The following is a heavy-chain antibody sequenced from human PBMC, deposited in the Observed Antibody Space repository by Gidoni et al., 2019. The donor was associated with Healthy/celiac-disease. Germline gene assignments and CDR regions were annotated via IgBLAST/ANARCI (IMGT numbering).Heavy chain of an antibody. J-gene: IGHJ5*02. CDR2: IYYSGST. CDR1: GGSISSGGYY. D-gene: IGHD3-9*01. V-gene: IGHV4-31*03. Sequence: QVQLQESGPGLVKPSQTLSLTCTVSGGSISSGGYYWSWIRQHPGKGLEWIGYIYYSGSTYYNPSLKSRVTISVDTSKNQFSLKLSSVTAADTAVYYCVRASILTGYSVNWFDPWGQGTLVTVSS. CDR3: VRASILTGYSVNWFDP.